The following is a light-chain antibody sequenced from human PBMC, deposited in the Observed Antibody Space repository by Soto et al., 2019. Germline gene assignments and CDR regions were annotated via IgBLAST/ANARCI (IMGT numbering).Light chain of an antibody. CDR1: QSVSSTS. J-gene: IGKJ5*01. CDR3: QHFGSSLRT. Sequence: EVVLTQSPGTLSLSPGERATLSCRASQSVSSTSLAWYQQKPGQAPRLLIHGTSSRATGIPDRFSGSGSGTDFTLTISSLEPEDFAVYYCQHFGSSLRTFGQGTRLEIK. CDR2: GTS. V-gene: IGKV3-20*01.